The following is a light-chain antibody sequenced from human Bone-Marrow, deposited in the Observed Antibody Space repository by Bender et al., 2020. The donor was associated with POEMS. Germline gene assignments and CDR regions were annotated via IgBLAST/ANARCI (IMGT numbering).Light chain of an antibody. CDR3: SSSISGSTLYV. J-gene: IGLJ1*01. CDR2: EGV. Sequence: QSALTQPASVSGSPGQSITISCTGTSSDVGSFNLVSWYQQHPAKAPKLIIYEGVKRPSGVSNRFSGSKSDNTASLTISGLQAEDEADYYCSSSISGSTLYVFGSGTKVTVL. V-gene: IGLV2-14*02. CDR1: SSDVGSFNL.